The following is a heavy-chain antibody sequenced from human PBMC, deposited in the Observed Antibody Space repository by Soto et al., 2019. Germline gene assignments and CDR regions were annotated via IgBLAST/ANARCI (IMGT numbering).Heavy chain of an antibody. D-gene: IGHD6-13*01. V-gene: IGHV3-30*03. CDR2: ISQDGSVK. Sequence: QVQLVESGGGVVQPGRSLTVSCAASGISISTYAMHWVRQAPGKGLEWVAVISQDGSVKYYADSVKGRFTISRDNPKNTLFLQMNSLGADDTAVYYCAGRQQNYYYYGMDVWRQGTTVTVSS. CDR3: AGRQQNYYYYGMDV. CDR1: GISISTYA. J-gene: IGHJ6*02.